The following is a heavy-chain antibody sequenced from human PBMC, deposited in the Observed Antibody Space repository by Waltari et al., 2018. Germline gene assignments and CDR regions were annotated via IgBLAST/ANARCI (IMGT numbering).Heavy chain of an antibody. CDR2: IYYSGST. CDR3: ASPGITMVQGVKY. Sequence: QLQLQESGPGLVKPSETLSLPCTVSGGSISSSSYYWGWIRQPPGKGLEWIGSIYYSGSTYYNPSLKSRVTISVETSKNQFSLKLSSVTAADTAVYYCASPGITMVQGVKYWGQGTLVTVSS. CDR1: GGSISSSSYY. J-gene: IGHJ4*02. V-gene: IGHV4-39*07. D-gene: IGHD3-10*01.